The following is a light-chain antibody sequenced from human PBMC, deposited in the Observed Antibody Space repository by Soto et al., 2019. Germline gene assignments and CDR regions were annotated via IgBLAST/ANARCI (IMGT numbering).Light chain of an antibody. CDR1: QNLFNW. J-gene: IGKJ5*01. CDR3: QQYSRFPIT. V-gene: IGKV1-5*03. CDR2: QAP. Sequence: DIQMTQSPSTLSASVGDRVTITCRASQNLFNWLAWYQQKPGKAPKLLIRQAPILEGGVPSRFSGSGSETEFALTISSLQPEDFAIYYCQQYSRFPITFGPGTRLEIK.